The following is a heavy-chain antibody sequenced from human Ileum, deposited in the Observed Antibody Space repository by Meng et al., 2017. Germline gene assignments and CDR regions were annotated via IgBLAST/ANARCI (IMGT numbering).Heavy chain of an antibody. V-gene: IGHV1-18*01. CDR1: GYLFTSYG. CDR3: ARDTVGTTLGDY. CDR2: ISAYSGNT. J-gene: IGHJ4*02. D-gene: IGHD4-23*01. Sequence: QVQLLQVGAEVEEPGASVKVSCKASGYLFTSYGIGWVRQAPGQGLEWMGWISAYSGNTKYAQKLQGRVTMTTDTSTSTAYMELRNLRSDDTAVYYCARDTVGTTLGDYWGQGTRVTCSS.